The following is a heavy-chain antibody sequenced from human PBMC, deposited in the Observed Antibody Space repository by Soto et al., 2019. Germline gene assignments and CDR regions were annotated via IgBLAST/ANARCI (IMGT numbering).Heavy chain of an antibody. D-gene: IGHD1-26*01. Sequence: QVQLVQSGAEVKKTGASVKVSCKASGYTFTGYYMHWVRQAPGQGLEWLGWINPNRGGTNYDQKVQGTVTSTRETCISTPNLRLSRLRYDDTAVYYCASGVGASGFVPAFDYWGQGTLVTVSA. CDR2: INPNRGGT. V-gene: IGHV1-2*02. CDR1: GYTFTGYY. J-gene: IGHJ4*02. CDR3: ASGVGASGFVPAFDY.